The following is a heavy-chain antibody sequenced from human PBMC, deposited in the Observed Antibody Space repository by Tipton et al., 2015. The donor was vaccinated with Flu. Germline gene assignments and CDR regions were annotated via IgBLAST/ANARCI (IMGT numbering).Heavy chain of an antibody. V-gene: IGHV3-30-3*01. CDR3: ARRDYSNYVSDPKSWFDP. CDR1: GFTFSGYA. CDR2: ISFDGSSK. Sequence: QVQLVQSGGGVVQPGRSLRLSCVASGFTFSGYAIHWVRQAPGKGLEWVAGISFDGSSKYYGDSLKGRFTISRDNSKNTLFLQMNSLRPEDTAVYYCARRDYSNYVSDPKSWFDPWGQGILVTVSS. J-gene: IGHJ5*02. D-gene: IGHD4-11*01.